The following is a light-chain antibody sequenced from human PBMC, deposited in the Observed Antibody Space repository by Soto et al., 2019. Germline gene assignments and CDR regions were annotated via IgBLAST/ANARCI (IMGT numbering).Light chain of an antibody. CDR2: GAS. CDR3: QKYNSAPLT. Sequence: DIQMTQSPSSLSASLGDRVTITCRASQGIGVYFAWFQQKPGKVPKLLIYGASTLQSGAPSRFSGSGSGTDFTLTITSLQPEDVATYYCQKYNSAPLTFGGGTKVEIK. CDR1: QGIGVY. J-gene: IGKJ4*01. V-gene: IGKV1-27*01.